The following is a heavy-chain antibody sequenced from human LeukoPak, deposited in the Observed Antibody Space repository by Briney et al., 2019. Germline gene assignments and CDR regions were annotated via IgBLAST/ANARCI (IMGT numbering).Heavy chain of an antibody. D-gene: IGHD2-15*01. Sequence: SSETLSLTCTVSGGSISSYYWSWIRQPPGKGLEWIGYIYYSGSTNYNPSLKSRVTISVDTSKNQFSLKLSSVTAADTAVYYCARHGCSGGSCYFDYWGQGTLVTVSS. J-gene: IGHJ4*02. CDR2: IYYSGST. CDR1: GGSISSYY. CDR3: ARHGCSGGSCYFDY. V-gene: IGHV4-59*08.